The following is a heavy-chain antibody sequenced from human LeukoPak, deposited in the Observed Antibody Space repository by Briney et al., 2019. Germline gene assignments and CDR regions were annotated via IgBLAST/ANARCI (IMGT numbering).Heavy chain of an antibody. J-gene: IGHJ5*02. Sequence: SETLSLTCSVSDGSITSYHWSWIRQPPGKGLEWIGYIYYGGSTNYNPSLKSRVTMSVDTSKNQFPLKLSSVTAADTAVYYCARVTIFGVARPNWFDPWGQGTLVTVSS. CDR2: IYYGGST. D-gene: IGHD3-3*01. CDR3: ARVTIFGVARPNWFDP. V-gene: IGHV4-59*01. CDR1: DGSITSYH.